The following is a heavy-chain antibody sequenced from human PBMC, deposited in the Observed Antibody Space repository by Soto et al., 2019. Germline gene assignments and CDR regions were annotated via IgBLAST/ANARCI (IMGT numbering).Heavy chain of an antibody. CDR2: ISAYNGNT. Sequence: ASVTVACKASGYTFTSYGISWVRQAPDQGLEWMGWISAYNGNTNYAQKLQGRVTMTTDTSTSTAYMELRSLRSDDTAVYYCARDLLDIVVVPAASPAGYWGQGTLVTVSS. D-gene: IGHD2-2*01. CDR1: GYTFTSYG. V-gene: IGHV1-18*01. CDR3: ARDLLDIVVVPAASPAGY. J-gene: IGHJ4*02.